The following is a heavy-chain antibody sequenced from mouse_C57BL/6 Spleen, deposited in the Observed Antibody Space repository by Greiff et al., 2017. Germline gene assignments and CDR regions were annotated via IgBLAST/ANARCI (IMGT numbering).Heavy chain of an antibody. J-gene: IGHJ4*01. D-gene: IGHD3-2*02. CDR2: ISSGGDYI. V-gene: IGHV5-9-1*02. CDR1: GFTFSSYA. Sequence: EVKLQESGEGLVKPGGSLKLSCAASGFTFSSYAMSWVRQTPEKRLEWVAYISSGGDYIYYADTVKGRFTISRDNARNTLYLQMSSLKSEDTAMYYCTRDDSSGYVYYAMDYWGQGTSVTVSS. CDR3: TRDDSSGYVYYAMDY.